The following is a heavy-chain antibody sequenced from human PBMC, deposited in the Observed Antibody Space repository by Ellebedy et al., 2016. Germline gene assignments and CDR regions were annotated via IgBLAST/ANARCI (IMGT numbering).Heavy chain of an antibody. V-gene: IGHV3-30*03. Sequence: GESLKISXAASGFIFSSYGMHWVRQAPGKGLEWVAVISYDGSNKYYADSVKGRFTISRDNSKNTLYLQMNSLRAEDTAAYYCARGEVPAAIGEYFQHWGQGTLVTVSS. CDR1: GFIFSSYG. D-gene: IGHD2-2*02. CDR2: ISYDGSNK. CDR3: ARGEVPAAIGEYFQH. J-gene: IGHJ1*01.